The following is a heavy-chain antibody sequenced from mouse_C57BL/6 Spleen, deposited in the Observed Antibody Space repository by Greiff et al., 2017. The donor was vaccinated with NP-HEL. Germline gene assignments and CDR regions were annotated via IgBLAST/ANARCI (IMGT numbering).Heavy chain of an antibody. Sequence: EVQLQQSGPELVKPGASVKIPCKASGYTFTDYNMDWVKQSHGKSLEWIGDINPNNGGTNYNQKFKGKATLTVDKSSSTAYMERRSLTSEDTAVYYCARRRGFYAMDYWGQGTSVTVSS. CDR2: INPNNGGT. CDR1: GYTFTDYN. CDR3: ARRRGFYAMDY. J-gene: IGHJ4*01. V-gene: IGHV1-18*01.